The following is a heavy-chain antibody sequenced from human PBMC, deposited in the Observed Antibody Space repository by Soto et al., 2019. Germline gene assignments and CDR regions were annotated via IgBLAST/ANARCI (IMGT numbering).Heavy chain of an antibody. CDR2: IILIFGTA. Sequence: SSVKGSCTTSGCTFSSYAISCVRHAPAQGLYCVVGIILIFGTANYAQKFQGRVTITADKSTSTAYMELSSLRSEDTAVYYCARERSDLWSKRYYHDSSGYYPEYFQHWGQGTLVTVSS. J-gene: IGHJ1*01. V-gene: IGHV1-69*06. D-gene: IGHD3-22*01. CDR1: GCTFSSYA. CDR3: ARERSDLWSKRYYHDSSGYYPEYFQH.